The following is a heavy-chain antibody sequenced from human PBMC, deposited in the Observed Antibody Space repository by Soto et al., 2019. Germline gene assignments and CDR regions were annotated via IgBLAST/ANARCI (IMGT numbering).Heavy chain of an antibody. CDR2: IYYSGST. V-gene: IGHV4-59*01. J-gene: IGHJ4*02. Sequence: PSETLSLTCTVSGGSISSYCWSWIRQPPGKGLEWIGYIYYSGSTNYNPSLKSRVTISVDTSKNQFSLKLSSVTAADTAVYYCARSRGYFDYWGQGTLVTVSS. CDR3: ARSRGYFDY. CDR1: GGSISSYC. D-gene: IGHD3-16*01.